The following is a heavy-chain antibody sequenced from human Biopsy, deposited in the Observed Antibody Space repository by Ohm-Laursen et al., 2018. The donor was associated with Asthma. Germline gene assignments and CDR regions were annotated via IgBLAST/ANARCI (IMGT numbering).Heavy chain of an antibody. CDR2: ISVYNGNT. Sequence: VASVKVSCNASGYTFNSAGITWVRQAPGQGLEWMGWISVYNGNTKVAQKLQDRVTMITDTSTSTAYMELRSLRSGGTAVYFCARAVDYSHYYGIDVWGQGTTVTVS. D-gene: IGHD3-10*01. J-gene: IGHJ6*02. CDR3: ARAVDYSHYYGIDV. V-gene: IGHV1-18*01. CDR1: GYTFNSAG.